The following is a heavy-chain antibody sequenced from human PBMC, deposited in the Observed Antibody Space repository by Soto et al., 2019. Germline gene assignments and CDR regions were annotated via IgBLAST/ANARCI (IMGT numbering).Heavy chain of an antibody. CDR1: GGSISSGGYS. V-gene: IGHV4-30-2*01. D-gene: IGHD3-16*01. CDR3: ARGTYYDYVIPAFDI. J-gene: IGHJ3*02. CDR2: IYHSGST. Sequence: QLQLQESGSGLVKPSQTLSLTCAVSGGSISSGGYSWSWIRQPPGKGLEWIGYIYHSGSTYYNPSLKSRVTISVDRSKNQFSLKLSSVTAADRAVYYCARGTYYDYVIPAFDIWGQGTMVTVSS.